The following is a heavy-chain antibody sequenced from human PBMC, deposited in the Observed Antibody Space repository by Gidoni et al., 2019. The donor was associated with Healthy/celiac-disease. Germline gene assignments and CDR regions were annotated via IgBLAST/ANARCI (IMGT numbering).Heavy chain of an antibody. J-gene: IGHJ6*02. Sequence: EVQLLESGGGLVQPGGSLRLSCAASGFTFSSYALSWVRQAPGQGLEWVSAISGRGGRTYYADSVKGRFTISRDNSKNTLYLQMNSLRAEGTAVYYCAKAQGVCEYCSGGSCYCPGMDYYGMDVWGQGTTVTVSS. V-gene: IGHV3-23*01. D-gene: IGHD2-15*01. CDR1: GFTFSSYA. CDR2: ISGRGGRT. CDR3: AKAQGVCEYCSGGSCYCPGMDYYGMDV.